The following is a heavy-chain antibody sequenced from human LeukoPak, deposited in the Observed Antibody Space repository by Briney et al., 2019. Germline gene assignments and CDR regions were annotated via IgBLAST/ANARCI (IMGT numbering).Heavy chain of an antibody. Sequence: GGSLRLSCAASGFTFSSYGMHWVRQAPGKGLEWVAVIWYDGSNKYYADSVKGRFIISRDNSKNTLYLQMNSLRAEDTAVFYCAKDLGDEGGSGFPGYWGQGTLVTVSS. V-gene: IGHV3-33*06. CDR1: GFTFSSYG. J-gene: IGHJ4*02. D-gene: IGHD3-10*01. CDR2: IWYDGSNK. CDR3: AKDLGDEGGSGFPGY.